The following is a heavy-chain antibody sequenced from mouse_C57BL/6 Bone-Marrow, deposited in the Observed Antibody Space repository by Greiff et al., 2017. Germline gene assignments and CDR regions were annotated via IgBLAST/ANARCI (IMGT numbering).Heavy chain of an antibody. Sequence: QVQLKQPGAELVMPGASVKLSCKASGYTFTSYWMHWVKQRPGQGLEWIGEIDPSDSYTNYNQKFKGKSTLTVDKSSSTAYMQLSSLTSEDSAVYYCARYDYDGWDYWGQGTTLTVSS. J-gene: IGHJ2*01. V-gene: IGHV1-69*01. CDR1: GYTFTSYW. CDR3: ARYDYDGWDY. D-gene: IGHD2-4*01. CDR2: IDPSDSYT.